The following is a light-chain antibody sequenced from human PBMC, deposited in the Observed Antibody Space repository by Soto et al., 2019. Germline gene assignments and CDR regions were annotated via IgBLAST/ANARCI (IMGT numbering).Light chain of an antibody. J-gene: IGLJ3*02. V-gene: IGLV2-14*01. CDR1: SSDVGGYNF. CDR2: EFS. CDR3: CSYASSSTRV. Sequence: QSVLTQPASVSGSPGQSITISCTGTSSDVGGYNFVSWYQPHPGKTPKHIIYEFSTRPSGVSNRFSGSKSGNTASLTISGLQAEDQADYYCCSYASSSTRVFGGGTKVTVL.